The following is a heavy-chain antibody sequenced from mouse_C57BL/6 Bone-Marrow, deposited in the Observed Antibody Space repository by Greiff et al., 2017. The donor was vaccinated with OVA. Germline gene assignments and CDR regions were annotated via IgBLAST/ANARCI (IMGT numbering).Heavy chain of an antibody. CDR1: GYTFTGYW. CDR3: ASGHYSNYGDY. Sequence: VKLMESGAELMKPGASVKLSCKATGYTFTGYWIEWVKQRPGHGLEWIGEILPGSGSTNYNEKFKGKATFTADTSSNPAYMQLSSLTTEDSAIYYCASGHYSNYGDYWGQGTSVTVSS. CDR2: ILPGSGST. V-gene: IGHV1-9*01. J-gene: IGHJ4*01. D-gene: IGHD2-5*01.